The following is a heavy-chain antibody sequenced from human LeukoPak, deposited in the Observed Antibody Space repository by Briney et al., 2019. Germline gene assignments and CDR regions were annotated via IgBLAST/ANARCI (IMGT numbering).Heavy chain of an antibody. Sequence: PGGSLRLSCAASGFTFSSYEMNWVRQAPGKGLEWVSYISSSGSTIYYADSVKGRFTISRDNSKNTLYLQMNSLRAEDTAVYYCAKDKAHYYDSSGYPFYWGQGTLVTVSS. CDR1: GFTFSSYE. V-gene: IGHV3-48*03. D-gene: IGHD3-22*01. CDR2: ISSSGSTI. CDR3: AKDKAHYYDSSGYPFY. J-gene: IGHJ4*02.